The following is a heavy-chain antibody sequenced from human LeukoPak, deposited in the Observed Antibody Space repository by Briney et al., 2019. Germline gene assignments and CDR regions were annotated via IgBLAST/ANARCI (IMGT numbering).Heavy chain of an antibody. CDR3: ARRAAMANDAFDI. D-gene: IGHD5-18*01. CDR2: IIPILGIA. Sequence: SVKVSCKASGGTFSSYAISWVRQAPGQGLEWMGRIIPILGIANYAQKFQGRVTITADKSTSTAYMELSSLRSEDTAVYYCARRAAMANDAFDIWGQGTKVTVSS. CDR1: GGTFSSYA. V-gene: IGHV1-69*04. J-gene: IGHJ3*02.